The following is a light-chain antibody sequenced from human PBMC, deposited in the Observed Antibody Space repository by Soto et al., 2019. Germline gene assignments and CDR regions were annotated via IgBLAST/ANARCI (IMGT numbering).Light chain of an antibody. CDR2: DAY. Sequence: EIVLTQSPATLSLSPGDRATLSCRASQSVRSDYFAWYQQKPGQAPRLLIYDAYNRATGIPPRFSGSGSGTDFTLTISSLEPEDSAVYYCQQRHMWPITFGQGTRLEIK. CDR1: QSVRSDY. J-gene: IGKJ5*01. V-gene: IGKV3-11*01. CDR3: QQRHMWPIT.